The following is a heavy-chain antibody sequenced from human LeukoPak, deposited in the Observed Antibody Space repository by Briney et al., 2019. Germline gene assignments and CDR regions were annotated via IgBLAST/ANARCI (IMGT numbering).Heavy chain of an antibody. CDR3: ATAQYSSEGDGMDV. J-gene: IGHJ6*02. CDR2: FDPEDGET. V-gene: IGHV1-24*01. Sequence: ASVKVSCKVSGYTLTELSMHWVRQAPGKGLEWMGGFDPEDGETIYAQKFQGRVTMTEDTSTDTAYMELSSLRSEDTAVYYCATAQYSSEGDGMDVWGQGTTVTVSS. CDR1: GYTLTELS. D-gene: IGHD6-19*01.